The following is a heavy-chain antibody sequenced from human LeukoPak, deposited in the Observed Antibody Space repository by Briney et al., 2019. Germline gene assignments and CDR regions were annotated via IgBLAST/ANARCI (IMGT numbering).Heavy chain of an antibody. CDR3: VKGPSYYGSGSYFDY. CDR1: RFTFSSHT. D-gene: IGHD3-10*01. Sequence: GESPRLSCSASRFTFSSHTMYWVRQAPGKGLEYVSGISSNGGSTFYADSVSGRFTISRDNSKNTLYLQMSSLRTDDTAVYYCVKGPSYYGSGSYFDYWGQGTLVTVSS. CDR2: ISSNGGST. V-gene: IGHV3-64D*06. J-gene: IGHJ4*02.